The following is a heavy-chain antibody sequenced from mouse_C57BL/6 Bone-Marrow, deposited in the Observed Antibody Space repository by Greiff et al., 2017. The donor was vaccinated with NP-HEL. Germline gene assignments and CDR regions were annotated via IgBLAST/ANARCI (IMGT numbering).Heavy chain of an antibody. J-gene: IGHJ1*03. CDR1: GYSFTDYN. Sequence: EVQLQQSGPELVKPGASVKISCKASGYSFTDYNMNWVKQSNGKSLEWIGVINPNYGTTSYNQKFKGKATLTVDKSSSTAYMQLNSLTSEDSAVYYGARPHYYGSSLYWYFDVWGTGTTVTVSS. CDR2: INPNYGTT. V-gene: IGHV1-39*01. CDR3: ARPHYYGSSLYWYFDV. D-gene: IGHD1-1*01.